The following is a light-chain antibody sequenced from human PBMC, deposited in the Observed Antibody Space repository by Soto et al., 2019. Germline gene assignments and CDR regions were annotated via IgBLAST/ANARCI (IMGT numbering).Light chain of an antibody. V-gene: IGKV1-5*01. CDR1: QSISSW. CDR3: QQYNSYPIT. Sequence: QSPSTLSASVGDRVTITCRASQSISSWLAWYQQKPGKAPKLLIYDASSLESGVPSRFSGSGSGTEFTLTISSLQPDDFATYYCQQYNSYPITFGQGTRLEIK. CDR2: DAS. J-gene: IGKJ5*01.